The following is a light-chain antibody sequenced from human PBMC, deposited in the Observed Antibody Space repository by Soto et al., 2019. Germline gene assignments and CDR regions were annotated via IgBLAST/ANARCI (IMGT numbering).Light chain of an antibody. CDR1: QSISSY. CDR3: QQSYSGFT. V-gene: IGKV1-39*01. Sequence: DIQMTQSPSSLSASVGDRVTITCRASQSISSYLNWYQQKPGKAPKLLIYAASSLQSGVPSRFSGSGSGTDFTLTISSLQPEDFATYYCQQSYSGFTFAPGTKVDIK. J-gene: IGKJ3*01. CDR2: AAS.